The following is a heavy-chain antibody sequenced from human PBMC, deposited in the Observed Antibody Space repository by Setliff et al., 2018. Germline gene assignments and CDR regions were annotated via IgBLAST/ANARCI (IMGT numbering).Heavy chain of an antibody. CDR3: ARGGGSTSYYYYPMDF. D-gene: IGHD6-6*01. CDR2: IKLDGSET. Sequence: GGSLRLSCVASGFTFKNYWMSWVRQAPGKGLEWVANIKLDGSETNFVDSVKGRFTISRDNAKSSLYLQMNRLRVEDTAMYFCARGGGSTSYYYYPMDFWGKGTTVTVSS. J-gene: IGHJ6*04. CDR1: GFTFKNYW. V-gene: IGHV3-7*03.